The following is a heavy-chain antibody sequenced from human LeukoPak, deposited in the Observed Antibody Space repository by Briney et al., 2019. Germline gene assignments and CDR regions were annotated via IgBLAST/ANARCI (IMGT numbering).Heavy chain of an antibody. J-gene: IGHJ6*02. Sequence: GAPVKVSCKASGYTFTSSYMHWVRQAPGQGLEWMGIINPGGGSTSYAQKFQGRVTMTRDTSTSTVYMELSSLRSEDTAVYYCARGQFQGMDVWGQGTTVTVSS. CDR1: GYTFTSSY. D-gene: IGHD5-24*01. V-gene: IGHV1-46*01. CDR3: ARGQFQGMDV. CDR2: INPGGGST.